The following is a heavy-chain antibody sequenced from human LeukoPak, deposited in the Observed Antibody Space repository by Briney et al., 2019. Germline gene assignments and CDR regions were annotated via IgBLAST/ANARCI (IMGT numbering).Heavy chain of an antibody. CDR2: IYHSGST. CDR1: GGSISSGGYS. J-gene: IGHJ5*02. V-gene: IGHV4-30-2*01. Sequence: SQTLSLTCTVSGGSISSGGYSWSWIRQPPGKGLEWIGYIYHSGSTYYNPSLKSRVTISVDRSKNQFSLKLSSVTAADTAVYYCARNSQDYDILTGYYGPYNWFDPWGQGTLVTVSS. CDR3: ARNSQDYDILTGYYGPYNWFDP. D-gene: IGHD3-9*01.